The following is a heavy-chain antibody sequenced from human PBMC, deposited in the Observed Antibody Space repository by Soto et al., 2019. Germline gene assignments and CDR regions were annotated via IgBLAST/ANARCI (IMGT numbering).Heavy chain of an antibody. V-gene: IGHV2-5*02. D-gene: IGHD4-17*01. CDR3: AHCTLHAYGDYDPGTSHVFDS. CDR1: GFSLSNSGVG. CDR2: IYGDNDK. Sequence: QITLKESGPSPVKPTQSLTVTCTFSGFSLSNSGVGVAWIRQPPGKALEWLALIYGDNDKRYSPSLKTRLTITKDTSKNQVVLTMTHMDPVDTATYYCAHCTLHAYGDYDPGTSHVFDSWGQGTLVTVSS. J-gene: IGHJ4*02.